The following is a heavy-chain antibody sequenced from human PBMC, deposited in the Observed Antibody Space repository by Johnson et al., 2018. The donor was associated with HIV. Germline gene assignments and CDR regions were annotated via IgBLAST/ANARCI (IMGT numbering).Heavy chain of an antibody. CDR1: GFTFSSYG. CDR2: ISYDGSNK. Sequence: QVQLVESGGGLVQPGESLRLSCAASGFTFSSYGMHLVRQAPGKGLEWVAVISYDGSNKYYADSVKGRFTISRDNAKNSLYLQMNSLRAEDTAVYYCARGTPWDAFDIWGQGTMVTVSS. V-gene: IGHV3-30*12. CDR3: ARGTPWDAFDI. J-gene: IGHJ3*02.